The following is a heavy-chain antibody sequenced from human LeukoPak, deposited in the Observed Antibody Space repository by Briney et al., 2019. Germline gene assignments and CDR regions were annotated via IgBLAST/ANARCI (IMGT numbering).Heavy chain of an antibody. CDR2: ISSSSSYI. CDR1: GFTFSSYS. CDR3: ARIAAAGPGGY. D-gene: IGHD6-25*01. Sequence: GGSLRLSCAASGFTFSSYSMNWVRQAPGQGLEWVSSISSSSSYIYYADSVKGRFTISRDNAKNSLYLQMNSLRAEDTAVYYCARIAAAGPGGYWGQGTLVTVSS. J-gene: IGHJ4*02. V-gene: IGHV3-21*01.